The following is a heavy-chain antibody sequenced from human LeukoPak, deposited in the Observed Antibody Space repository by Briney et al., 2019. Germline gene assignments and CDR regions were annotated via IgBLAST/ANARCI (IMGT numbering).Heavy chain of an antibody. CDR3: AKDRDPYSSGTWDS. CDR1: GFTFNKYG. CDR2: RSDDGSAQ. D-gene: IGHD3-22*01. J-gene: IGHJ1*01. Sequence: GKSLRLSCIASGFTFNKYGMHWVRQAPGKGLEWVAVRSDDGSAQHYADSVRGRFTISRDNSKNTLSLQMNSLRPEDTAMYFCAKDRDPYSSGTWDSWGQGTLVIVSS. V-gene: IGHV3-30*18.